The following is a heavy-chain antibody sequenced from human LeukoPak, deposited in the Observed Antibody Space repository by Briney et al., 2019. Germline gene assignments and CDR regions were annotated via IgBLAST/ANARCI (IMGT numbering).Heavy chain of an antibody. Sequence: PSETLSLTCAVYSGSLSGYYWSWIRQPPGKGLEWIGEINHSGSTNYNPSLKSRVTISVDTSKNQFSLKLSSVTAADTAVYYCAISSGYQNDAFDIWGQGTMVTVSS. CDR1: SGSLSGYY. CDR2: INHSGST. J-gene: IGHJ3*02. CDR3: AISSGYQNDAFDI. V-gene: IGHV4-34*01. D-gene: IGHD3-22*01.